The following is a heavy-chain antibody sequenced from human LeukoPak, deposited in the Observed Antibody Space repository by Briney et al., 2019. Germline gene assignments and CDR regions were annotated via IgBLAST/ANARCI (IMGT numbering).Heavy chain of an antibody. D-gene: IGHD6-13*01. Sequence: AEVKVSFKASGYPFTSYGNRRGRPAPGEGGEGMGWISAYNSNTNYAQKLQGRVTMTPDTSTSTAYMELRSLRSDDTAVYYCARREGIAAAGSWGQGTLVTVSS. CDR3: ARREGIAAAGS. CDR1: GYPFTSYG. V-gene: IGHV1-18*01. J-gene: IGHJ5*02. CDR2: ISAYNSNT.